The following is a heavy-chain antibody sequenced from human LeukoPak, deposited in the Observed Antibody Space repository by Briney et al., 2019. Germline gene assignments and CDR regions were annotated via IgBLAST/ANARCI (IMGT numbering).Heavy chain of an antibody. CDR1: GGSISSSY. CDR3: ARDPNSAL. Sequence: PSETLSLTCTVSGGSISSSYWSWLRQPAGKGLEWIGRVYTSGSTNYNYTPSLKSRLTMSVDTSKNQFSLKLSSVTAADTAVYYCARDPNSALWGQGTLVTVSS. D-gene: IGHD2-21*01. CDR2: VYTSGST. J-gene: IGHJ4*02. V-gene: IGHV4-4*07.